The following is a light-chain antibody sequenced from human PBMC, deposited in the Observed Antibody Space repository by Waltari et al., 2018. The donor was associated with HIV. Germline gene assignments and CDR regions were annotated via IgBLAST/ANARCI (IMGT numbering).Light chain of an antibody. CDR2: GNS. CDR1: SPHIGAGYG. CDR3: QSYDSSLSVWV. Sequence: QSVLTQPPSVSGAPGQRVTIPCTGRSPHIGAGYGVHWYQQIPGTAPKLLIYGNSHRPSGVPDRFSGSKSGTSASLAITGLQAEDEADYYCQSYDSSLSVWVFGGGTKLTVL. J-gene: IGLJ3*02. V-gene: IGLV1-40*01.